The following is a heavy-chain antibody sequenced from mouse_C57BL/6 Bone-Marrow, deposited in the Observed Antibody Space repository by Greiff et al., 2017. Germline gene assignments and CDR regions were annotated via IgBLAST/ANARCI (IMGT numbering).Heavy chain of an antibody. J-gene: IGHJ2*01. D-gene: IGHD1-2*01. Sequence: VQLQQSGAELVRPGASVKLSCTASGFNIKDDYMHWVKQRPEQGLEWIGWIDPENGDTEYASKFQGKATITADTSSNTAYLQLSSLTSEDTAVYYCTTRGTTAYYFDYWGQGTTLTVSS. CDR1: GFNIKDDY. CDR3: TTRGTTAYYFDY. CDR2: IDPENGDT. V-gene: IGHV14-4*01.